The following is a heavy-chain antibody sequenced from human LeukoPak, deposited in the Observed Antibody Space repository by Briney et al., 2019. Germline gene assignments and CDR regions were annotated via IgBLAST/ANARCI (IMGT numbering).Heavy chain of an antibody. CDR2: ISGSGGST. V-gene: IGHV3-23*01. CDR3: AKDRRDSSSWRPFYYFDY. J-gene: IGHJ4*02. Sequence: GGSLRLSCAASGFTFSSYAMSWVRQAPGKGLEWVSAISGSGGSTYYADSVKGRFTISRDNSKNTLYLQMNSLRAEDTAVYYCAKDRRDSSSWRPFYYFDYWGQGTLVTVS. D-gene: IGHD6-13*01. CDR1: GFTFSSYA.